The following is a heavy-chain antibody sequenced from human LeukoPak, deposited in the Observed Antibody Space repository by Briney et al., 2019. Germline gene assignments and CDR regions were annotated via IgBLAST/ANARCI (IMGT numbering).Heavy chain of an antibody. V-gene: IGHV3-74*01. J-gene: IGHJ4*02. CDR1: GFTFSSHL. D-gene: IGHD1-26*01. CDR3: AKFGGSYTDY. CDR2: ISSDGTYT. Sequence: PGGSLRLSCAASGFTFSSHLMHWVRQAPGKGLVWVSRISSDGTYTNYADSVRGRFTISRDNSKNTLYLQMNSLRAEDTAVYYCAKFGGSYTDYWGQGTLVTVSS.